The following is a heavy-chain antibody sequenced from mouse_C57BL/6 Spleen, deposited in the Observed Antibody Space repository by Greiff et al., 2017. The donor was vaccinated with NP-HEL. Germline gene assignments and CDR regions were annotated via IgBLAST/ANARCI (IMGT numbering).Heavy chain of an antibody. D-gene: IGHD2-4*01. Sequence: EVQRVESEGGLVQPGSSMKLSCTASGFTFSDYYMAWVRQVPEKGLEWVANINYDGSSTYYLDSLKSRFIISRANAKNILYLQMSSLKSEDTATYYCARDQGDYDGNYYAMDYWGQGTSVTVSS. V-gene: IGHV5-16*01. CDR1: GFTFSDYY. J-gene: IGHJ4*01. CDR2: INYDGSST. CDR3: ARDQGDYDGNYYAMDY.